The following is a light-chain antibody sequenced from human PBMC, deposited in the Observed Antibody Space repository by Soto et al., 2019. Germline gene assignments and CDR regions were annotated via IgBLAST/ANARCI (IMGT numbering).Light chain of an antibody. CDR2: GAS. Sequence: PGERATLSCRASQSVSNTYLAWYQQKPGQAPRLLIYGASSRAPGIPDRFSGSGSGTDFTLTISRLEPEDFAVYYCQQYGSSPPLTFGGGTKVEIK. CDR3: QQYGSSPPLT. V-gene: IGKV3-20*01. CDR1: QSVSNTY. J-gene: IGKJ4*01.